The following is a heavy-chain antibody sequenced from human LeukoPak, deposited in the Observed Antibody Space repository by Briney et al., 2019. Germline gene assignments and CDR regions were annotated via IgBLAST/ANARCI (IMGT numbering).Heavy chain of an antibody. Sequence: GASVKVSCKASGYTFTSYDINWVRQATGQGLEWMVWINTDSGGTNYAQKFQGRVTMTIDTSISTAYLELTRLTSDDTAVYYCARGEGSSIDYWGQGTLVTVSS. CDR3: ARGEGSSIDY. V-gene: IGHV1-2*02. CDR2: INTDSGGT. J-gene: IGHJ4*02. CDR1: GYTFTSYD. D-gene: IGHD6-13*01.